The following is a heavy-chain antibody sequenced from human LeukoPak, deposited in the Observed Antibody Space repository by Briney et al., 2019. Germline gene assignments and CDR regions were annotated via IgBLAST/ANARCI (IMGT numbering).Heavy chain of an antibody. CDR1: GFTFSSYA. D-gene: IGHD1-1*01. CDR2: ICGSGGST. Sequence: KAGGSLRLSCAASGFTFSSYAMSWVRQAPAKGQGWVSAICGSGGSTYYADSVKGRFTISSDNSKNTLYLQMESLGAEDTAVYYCAKGTPRTGTYFDYWGQGTLVTVSS. J-gene: IGHJ4*02. V-gene: IGHV3-23*01. CDR3: AKGTPRTGTYFDY.